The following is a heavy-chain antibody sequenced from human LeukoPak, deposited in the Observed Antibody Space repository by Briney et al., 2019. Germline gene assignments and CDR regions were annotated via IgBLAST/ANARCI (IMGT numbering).Heavy chain of an antibody. Sequence: SVKVSCKASGGTFSSYAISWVRQAPGQGLESMGGIIPIFGTANYAQKFQGRVTITTDESTSTAYMELSSLRSEDTAVYYCASESGYSGYDSGVVDYWGQGTLVTVSS. J-gene: IGHJ4*02. CDR2: IIPIFGTA. V-gene: IGHV1-69*05. D-gene: IGHD5-12*01. CDR1: GGTFSSYA. CDR3: ASESGYSGYDSGVVDY.